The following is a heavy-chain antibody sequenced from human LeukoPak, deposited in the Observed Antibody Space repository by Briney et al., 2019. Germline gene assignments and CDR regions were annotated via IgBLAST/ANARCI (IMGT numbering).Heavy chain of an antibody. Sequence: GGSLRLSCAPSGFTFSSYWMHWVRQAPGKGLVWVSRINTDGSSTTYADSVKGRFTISRDNAKNTLYLQMNSLRAEDTAVYYCVRSGGWPDYWGQGTLVTVSS. CDR2: INTDGSST. V-gene: IGHV3-74*01. CDR1: GFTFSSYW. D-gene: IGHD6-19*01. CDR3: VRSGGWPDY. J-gene: IGHJ4*02.